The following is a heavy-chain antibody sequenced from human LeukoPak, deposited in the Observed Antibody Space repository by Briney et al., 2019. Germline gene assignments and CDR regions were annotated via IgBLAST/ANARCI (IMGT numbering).Heavy chain of an antibody. D-gene: IGHD3-22*01. V-gene: IGHV3-48*01. Sequence: TGGSLRLSCAASGFTFSSYSMDWVRQAPGKGLEWVSYISSSSSTIYYANSVKGRFTISRDNSKNTLYLQMNSLRAEDTAVYYCARDDALDYYDSSGYYPWGQGTLVTVSS. J-gene: IGHJ5*02. CDR1: GFTFSSYS. CDR2: ISSSSSTI. CDR3: ARDDALDYYDSSGYYP.